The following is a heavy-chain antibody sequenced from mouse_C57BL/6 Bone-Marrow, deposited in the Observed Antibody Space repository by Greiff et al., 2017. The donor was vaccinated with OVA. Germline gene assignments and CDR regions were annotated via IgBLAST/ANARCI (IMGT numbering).Heavy chain of an antibody. CDR1: GYAFSSSW. V-gene: IGHV1-82*01. Sequence: QVQLKESGPELVKPGASVKISCKASGYAFSSSWMNWVKQRPGKGLEWIGRIYPGDGDPNYNGKFKGKATLTADKSSSTAYMQLSSLTSEDSAVYFCVCSLYYYGSCSYWGQGTLVTVSA. CDR3: VCSLYYYGSCSY. D-gene: IGHD1-1*01. CDR2: IYPGDGDP. J-gene: IGHJ3*01.